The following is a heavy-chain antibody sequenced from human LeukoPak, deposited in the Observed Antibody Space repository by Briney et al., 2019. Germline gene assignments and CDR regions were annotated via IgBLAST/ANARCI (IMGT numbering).Heavy chain of an antibody. CDR2: FDPEDGET. V-gene: IGHV1-24*01. D-gene: IGHD2-21*02. Sequence: ASVKVSCKVSGYTLTELSMHWVRQAPGKGLEWMGGFDPEDGETIYAQKFEGRVTMTEDTSTDTAYMELSSLRSEDTAVYYCARGTYCGGDCYPPNDAFDIWGQGTMVTVSS. J-gene: IGHJ3*02. CDR3: ARGTYCGGDCYPPNDAFDI. CDR1: GYTLTELS.